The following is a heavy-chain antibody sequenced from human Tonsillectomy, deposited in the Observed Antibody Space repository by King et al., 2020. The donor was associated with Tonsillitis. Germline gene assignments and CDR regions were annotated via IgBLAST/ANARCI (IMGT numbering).Heavy chain of an antibody. V-gene: IGHV3-30*18. J-gene: IGHJ6*02. Sequence: QVQLVESGGGVVQPGRSLRLSCAASGFTFSSYGIHWVRQAPGKGLEWVAVISYDGSDKYYADSVKGRFTISRDNSKNTLYLQMNSLRPEDTAVYYCAKTTVTGFIGSGEYYADSYGMDVWGQGTTVTVSS. CDR3: AKTTVTGFIGSGEYYADSYGMDV. CDR2: ISYDGSDK. D-gene: IGHD4-17*01. CDR1: GFTFSSYG.